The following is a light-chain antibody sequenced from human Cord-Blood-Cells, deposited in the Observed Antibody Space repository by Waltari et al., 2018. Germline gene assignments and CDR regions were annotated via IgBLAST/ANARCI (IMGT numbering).Light chain of an antibody. CDR2: GAS. CDR1: QSVSSSY. CDR3: QQYGSSTWT. J-gene: IGKJ1*01. Sequence: EIVLTQSPGNLPLSPGERATLSCRASQSVSSSYLAWYQQKPGQAPRLLIYGASSRATGIPDRFSGSGSGTDFTLTISRLEPEDFAVYYCQQYGSSTWTFGQGTKVEIK. V-gene: IGKV3-20*01.